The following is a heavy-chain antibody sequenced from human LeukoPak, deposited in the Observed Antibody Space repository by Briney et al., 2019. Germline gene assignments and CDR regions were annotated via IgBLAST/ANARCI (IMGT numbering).Heavy chain of an antibody. J-gene: IGHJ4*02. Sequence: GGSLRLSCAASGFTFSSYSMNWVRQAPGKGLEWVSSISSSSSYIYYADSVKGRFTISRDNAKNSLYLQMNSLRAEDTAVYYCARDRGSYSMNYYFDYWGQGTLVTVSS. D-gene: IGHD1-26*01. V-gene: IGHV3-21*01. CDR1: GFTFSSYS. CDR3: ARDRGSYSMNYYFDY. CDR2: ISSSSSYI.